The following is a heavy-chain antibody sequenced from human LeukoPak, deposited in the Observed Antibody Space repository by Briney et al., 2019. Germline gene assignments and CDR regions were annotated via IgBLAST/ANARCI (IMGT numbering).Heavy chain of an antibody. CDR3: ARNCSSTSCPGKYKNNWFDP. J-gene: IGHJ5*02. CDR2: MNPNSGNT. D-gene: IGHD2-2*01. Sequence: ASVKVSCKASGYTFTSYDINWVRQATGQGLEWMGWMNPNSGNTGYAQKFQGRVTMTRNTSISTAYMELSSLRSEDTAVYYCARNCSSTSCPGKYKNNWFDPWGQGTLVTVSS. V-gene: IGHV1-8*01. CDR1: GYTFTSYD.